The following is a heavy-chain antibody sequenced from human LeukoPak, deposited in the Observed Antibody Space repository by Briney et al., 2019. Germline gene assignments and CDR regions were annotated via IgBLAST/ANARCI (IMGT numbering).Heavy chain of an antibody. CDR3: TTTVTIHGDY. Sequence: KSGGSLRLSCAASGFTFSSYAMSWVRQAPGKGLEWVGRIKRKTDGGTTDYAAPVKGRFTISRDDSKNTVYLQMNSLKAEDTAVYHCTTTVTIHGDYWGQGTLVTVSS. CDR1: GFTFSSYA. D-gene: IGHD4-17*01. V-gene: IGHV3-15*01. J-gene: IGHJ4*02. CDR2: IKRKTDGGTT.